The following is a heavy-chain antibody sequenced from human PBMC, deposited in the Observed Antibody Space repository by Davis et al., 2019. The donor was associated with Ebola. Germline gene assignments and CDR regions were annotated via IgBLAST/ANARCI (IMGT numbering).Heavy chain of an antibody. CDR3: ARPLIDITIFGVVTMGFDY. CDR2: INPSGGST. CDR1: GYTFTSYY. D-gene: IGHD3-3*01. V-gene: IGHV1-46*01. Sequence: ASVKVSCKASGYTFTSYYMHWVRQAPGQGLEWMGIINPSGGSTSYAQKFQGRVTMTRDTSTSTVYMELSSLRSEDTAVYYCARPLIDITIFGVVTMGFDYWGQGTLVTVSS. J-gene: IGHJ4*02.